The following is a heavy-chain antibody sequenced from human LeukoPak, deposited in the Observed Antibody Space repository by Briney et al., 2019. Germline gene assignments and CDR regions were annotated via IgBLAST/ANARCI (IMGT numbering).Heavy chain of an antibody. V-gene: IGHV3-30*02. D-gene: IGHD6-19*01. CDR1: GFPFSDYV. CDR2: IRYDGNNK. CDR3: AKDRWGAVASFDY. J-gene: IGHJ4*02. Sequence: GGSLRLSCAASGFPFSDYVMHWVRQAPGKGLEWVSVIRYDGNNKYYADSVRGRFTISRDNSKNTLYLQMNSLESEDTAVYYCAKDRWGAVASFDYWGQGTLVTVSS.